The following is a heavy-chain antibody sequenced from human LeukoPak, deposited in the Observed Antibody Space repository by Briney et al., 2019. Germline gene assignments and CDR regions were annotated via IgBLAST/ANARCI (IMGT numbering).Heavy chain of an antibody. CDR1: GGTFSSYA. CDR3: ARVGGIAAAGTVY. J-gene: IGHJ4*02. Sequence: GASVKVSCTASGGTFSSYAISWVRQAPGQGLEWMGGIIPIFGTANYAQKFQGRVTITADESTSTAYMELSSLRSEDTAVYYCARVGGIAAAGTVYWGQGTLVTVSS. CDR2: IIPIFGTA. V-gene: IGHV1-69*13. D-gene: IGHD6-13*01.